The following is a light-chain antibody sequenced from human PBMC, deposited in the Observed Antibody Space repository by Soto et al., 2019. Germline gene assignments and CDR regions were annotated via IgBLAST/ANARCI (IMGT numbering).Light chain of an antibody. J-gene: IGKJ2*01. CDR1: QSVSSN. CDR2: GAS. CDR3: QQSYNWPPYT. V-gene: IGKV3-15*01. Sequence: EIVLTQSPATLSVSPGDRATLSCRASQSVSSNVAWYQQKPGQTPRLLIYGASTRATGVPPRFSGSRSGTEFTLTISSLQSEDFPVYYCQQSYNWPPYTFGQGTKLDFK.